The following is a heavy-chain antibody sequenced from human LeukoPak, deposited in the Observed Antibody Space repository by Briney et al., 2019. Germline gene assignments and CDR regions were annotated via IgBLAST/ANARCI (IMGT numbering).Heavy chain of an antibody. V-gene: IGHV4-59*08. CDR3: ARSWYSSGWYPYFQH. CDR2: IYYSGST. J-gene: IGHJ1*01. D-gene: IGHD6-19*01. Sequence: PSETLSLTCTVSGGSISSYYWSWIRQPPGKGLEWIGYIYYSGSTNYNPSLKSRVTISVDTSKNQFSLKLCSVTAADTAVYYCARSWYSSGWYPYFQHWGQGTLVTVSS. CDR1: GGSISSYY.